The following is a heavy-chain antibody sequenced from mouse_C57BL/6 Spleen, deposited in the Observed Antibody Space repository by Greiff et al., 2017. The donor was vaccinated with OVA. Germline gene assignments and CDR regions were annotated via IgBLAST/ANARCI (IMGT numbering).Heavy chain of an antibody. CDR1: GFNIKNTY. CDR2: IDPANGNP. CDR3: ARNYGSSYGLDY. V-gene: IGHV14-3*01. J-gene: IGHJ2*01. Sequence: EVKLVESVAELVRPGASVKLSCTASGFNIKNTYMHWVKQRPEQGLEWIGRIDPANGNPKYAPKFQGKATITADTSSTTAYLQLSSLTSEDTAIYYCARNYGSSYGLDYWGQGTTLTVSS. D-gene: IGHD1-1*01.